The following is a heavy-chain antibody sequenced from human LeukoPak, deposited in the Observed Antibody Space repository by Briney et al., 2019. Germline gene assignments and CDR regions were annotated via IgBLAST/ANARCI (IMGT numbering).Heavy chain of an antibody. V-gene: IGHV5-51*01. CDR3: ARLEGNAFLDY. J-gene: IGHJ4*02. CDR1: GYRFTNYW. Sequence: GESLQISCKGSGYRFTNYWIGWVRQMPGKGLEWMGIIYPSDSDTRYSPSFQGQVTISTDKSISTAYLQWSSLKASDTAMYYCARLEGNAFLDYWGQGTLVTVSS. CDR2: IYPSDSDT. D-gene: IGHD4-23*01.